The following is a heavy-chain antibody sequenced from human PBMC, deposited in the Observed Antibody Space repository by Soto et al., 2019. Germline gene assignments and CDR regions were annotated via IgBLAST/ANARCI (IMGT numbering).Heavy chain of an antibody. D-gene: IGHD2-15*01. V-gene: IGHV3-23*01. Sequence: GGSLRLSCAASGFTFSSYAMNWVRQAPGKGLEWVSTLSGTDGRTYYADSVQGRFTISRDNSKNTLYLQMNSLRAEDTAVYYCARDIDGGGQGTLVTVSS. CDR2: LSGTDGRT. CDR1: GFTFSSYA. J-gene: IGHJ4*02. CDR3: ARDIDG.